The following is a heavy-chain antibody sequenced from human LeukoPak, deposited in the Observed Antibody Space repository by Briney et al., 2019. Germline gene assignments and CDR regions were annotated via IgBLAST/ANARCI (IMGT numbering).Heavy chain of an antibody. CDR1: GGTFSSYA. J-gene: IGHJ6*02. V-gene: IGHV1-69*13. Sequence: SVKVSCKASGGTFSSYAISWVRQAPGQGLEWMGGIIPIFGTANYAQKFQGRVTITADESTSTAYMELSSLRSEDTAVYYCARRNKHCTSGVCPRGYYYYGMDVWGQGTTVTVSS. D-gene: IGHD2-8*01. CDR2: IIPIFGTA. CDR3: ARRNKHCTSGVCPRGYYYYGMDV.